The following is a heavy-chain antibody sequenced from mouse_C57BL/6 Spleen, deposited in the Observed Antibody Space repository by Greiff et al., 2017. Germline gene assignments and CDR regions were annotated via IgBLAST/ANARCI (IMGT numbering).Heavy chain of an antibody. J-gene: IGHJ3*01. Sequence: QVQLQQPGAELVKPGASVKLSCKASGYTFTSYWMHWVKQRPGQGLEWIGMIHPNSGSTNYHEKFKSKATLTVDKATSTAYMQLSSLTSEDSAVYYCARLVIYYDDDGFAYWGQGTLVTVSA. CDR2: IHPNSGST. D-gene: IGHD2-4*01. CDR3: ARLVIYYDDDGFAY. CDR1: GYTFTSYW. V-gene: IGHV1-64*01.